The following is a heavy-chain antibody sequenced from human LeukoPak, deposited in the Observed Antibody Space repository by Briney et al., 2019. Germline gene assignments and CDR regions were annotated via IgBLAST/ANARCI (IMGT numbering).Heavy chain of an antibody. J-gene: IGHJ6*03. D-gene: IGHD6-13*01. CDR1: GFTFSSYA. Sequence: PGGSLRLSCAASGFTFSSYAMSWVRQAPGKGLEWVSSISSSSSYIYYADSVKGRFTISRDNAKNSLYLQMNSLRAEDTAVYYCARAVDSSSWESYYYYMDVWGKGTTVTVSS. CDR2: ISSSSSYI. CDR3: ARAVDSSSWESYYYYMDV. V-gene: IGHV3-21*01.